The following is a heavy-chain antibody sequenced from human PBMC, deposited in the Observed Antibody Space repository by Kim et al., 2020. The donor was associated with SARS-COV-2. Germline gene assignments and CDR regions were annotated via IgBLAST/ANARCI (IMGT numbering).Heavy chain of an antibody. Sequence: SETLSLTCAVYGGSFSGYYWSWIRQPPGKGLEWIGEINHSGSTNYNPSLKSRVTISVDTSKNQFSLKLSSLTAADTAVYYCAREHDSSGYYYYYYGMDV. CDR2: INHSGST. CDR3: AREHDSSGYYYYYYGMDV. D-gene: IGHD3-22*01. V-gene: IGHV4-34*01. J-gene: IGHJ6*01. CDR1: GGSFSGYY.